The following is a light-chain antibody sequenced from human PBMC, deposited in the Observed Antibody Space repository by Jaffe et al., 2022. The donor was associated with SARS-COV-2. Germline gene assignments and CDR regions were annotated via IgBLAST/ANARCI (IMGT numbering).Light chain of an antibody. J-gene: IGKJ5*01. CDR1: QSLLNSNGYTY. V-gene: IGKV2-28*01. Sequence: DIVMTQSPLSLPVTPGEPASISCRSSQSLLNSNGYTYFDWYLQKPGQSPQLLIYLGSTRASGVPDRFSGSGSGTDFTLKISRVEAEDVGVYYCMQALQTPITFGQGTRLEIK. CDR3: MQALQTPIT. CDR2: LGS.